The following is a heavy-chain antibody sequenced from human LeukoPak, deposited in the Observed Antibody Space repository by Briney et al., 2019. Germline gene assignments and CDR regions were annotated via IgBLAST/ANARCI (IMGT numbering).Heavy chain of an antibody. D-gene: IGHD2-2*01. Sequence: GGPLRLSCAASGFTFSTYFLHWVRQAPGKGLEWVAVISHDGSEKYYADSMKGRFTISRDNSKNTLYLQMNSLRAEDTAVYYCAKEYCTTTNCLGDWGLGTLVTVSS. V-gene: IGHV3-30*18. CDR3: AKEYCTTTNCLGD. J-gene: IGHJ4*02. CDR1: GFTFSTYF. CDR2: ISHDGSEK.